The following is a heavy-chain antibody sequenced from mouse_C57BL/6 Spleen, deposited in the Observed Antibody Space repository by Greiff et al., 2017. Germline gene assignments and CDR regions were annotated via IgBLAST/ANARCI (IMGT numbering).Heavy chain of an antibody. J-gene: IGHJ3*01. V-gene: IGHV5-9-1*02. Sequence: EVQGVESGEGLVKPGGSLKLSCAASGFTFSSYAMSWVRQTPEKRLEWVAYISSGGDYIYYADTVKGRFTISRDNARNTLYLQMSSLKSEDTAMYYCTRERTYGWFAYWGKGTLVTVSA. CDR2: ISSGGDYI. D-gene: IGHD1-1*01. CDR3: TRERTYGWFAY. CDR1: GFTFSSYA.